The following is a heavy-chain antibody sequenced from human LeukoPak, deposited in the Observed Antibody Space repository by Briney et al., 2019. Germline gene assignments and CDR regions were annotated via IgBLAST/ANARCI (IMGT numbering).Heavy chain of an antibody. CDR1: GFIFSDYA. CDR2: ISGGGAGGGST. J-gene: IGHJ6*02. CDR3: AKGNYGMDV. Sequence: PGGSLRLSCAASGFIFSDYAMTWVRQAPGKGLEWVSTISGGGAGGGSTYNADSLQGRFVVSRDNSKNTLYLQMNSLRAEDTAVYYCAKGNYGMDVWGQGTTVTVSS. V-gene: IGHV3-23*01.